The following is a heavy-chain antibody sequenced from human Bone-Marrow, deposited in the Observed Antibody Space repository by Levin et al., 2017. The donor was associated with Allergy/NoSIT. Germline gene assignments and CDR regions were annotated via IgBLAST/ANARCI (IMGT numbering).Heavy chain of an antibody. Sequence: PGGSLRLSCAASGFTFSSYGMHWVRQAPGKGLEWVAVIWYDGSNKYYADSVKGRFTISRDNSKNTLYLQMNSLRAEDTAVYYCARDGHCSGGSCYSYYYYGMDVWGQGTTVTVSS. J-gene: IGHJ6*02. D-gene: IGHD2-15*01. CDR2: IWYDGSNK. V-gene: IGHV3-33*01. CDR3: ARDGHCSGGSCYSYYYYGMDV. CDR1: GFTFSSYG.